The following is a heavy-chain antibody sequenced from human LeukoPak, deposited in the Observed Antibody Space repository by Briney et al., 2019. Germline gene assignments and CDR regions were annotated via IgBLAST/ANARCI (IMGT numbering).Heavy chain of an antibody. CDR1: GFTFSNYD. CDR2: ISRRGNYI. V-gene: IGHV3-21*05. CDR3: ARSFYL. J-gene: IGHJ2*01. Sequence: PGGSLRLSCAASGFTFSNYDMNWVRQAPGKGLEWVSYISRRGNYIYYGDSVKGRFTISRDNAKNSLYLQMNSLRAEDTAVYYCARSFYLFGRGTLVTVSS.